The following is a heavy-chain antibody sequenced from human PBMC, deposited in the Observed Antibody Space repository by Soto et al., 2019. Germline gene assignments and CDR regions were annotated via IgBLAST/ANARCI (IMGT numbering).Heavy chain of an antibody. D-gene: IGHD3-3*01. J-gene: IGHJ6*02. CDR1: GTSIISSSSN. CDR3: ARLPSYYDFWSGYYYYYGMDV. V-gene: IGHV4-39*01. CDR2: IYYSGST. Sequence: SDTLSLTCTVHGTSIISSSSNWGWIRQPPGKGLEWIGSIYYSGSTYYNPSLKSRVTISVDTSKNQFSLKLSSVTAADTAVYYCARLPSYYDFWSGYYYYYGMDVWGQGTTVT.